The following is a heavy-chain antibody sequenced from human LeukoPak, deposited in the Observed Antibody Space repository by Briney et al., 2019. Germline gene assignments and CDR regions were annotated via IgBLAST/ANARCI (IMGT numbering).Heavy chain of an antibody. D-gene: IGHD1-26*01. J-gene: IGHJ5*02. CDR3: ARDMKRSRARWENLGFDP. Sequence: PSETLSLTCTVSGGSISSYYWSWIRQPPGKGLEWIGYIYYSGSTNYNPSLKSRVTISVDTSKNQFSLKLSSVTAADTAVYYCARDMKRSRARWENLGFDPWGQGTLVTVSS. CDR1: GGSISSYY. CDR2: IYYSGST. V-gene: IGHV4-59*12.